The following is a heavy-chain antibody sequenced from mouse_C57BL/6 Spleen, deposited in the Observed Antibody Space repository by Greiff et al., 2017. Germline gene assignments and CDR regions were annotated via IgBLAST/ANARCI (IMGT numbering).Heavy chain of an antibody. CDR2: INPNNGGT. J-gene: IGHJ4*01. CDR3: ARGGLLRAMDY. Sequence: EVKVVESGPELVKPGASVKMSCKASGYTFTDYNMHWVKQSHGKSLEWIGYINPNNGGTSYNQKFKGKATLTVNKSSSTAYMELRSLTSEDSAVYYCARGGLLRAMDYWGQGTSVTVSS. D-gene: IGHD2-3*01. CDR1: GYTFTDYN. V-gene: IGHV1-22*01.